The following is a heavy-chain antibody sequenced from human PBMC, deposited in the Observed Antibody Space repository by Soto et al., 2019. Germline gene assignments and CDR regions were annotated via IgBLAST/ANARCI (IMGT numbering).Heavy chain of an antibody. Sequence: QITLNESGPTLVKPTQTLTLTCTFSGFSLSTRDVGVGWIRQPPGKALEWLGVIYWDDDKSYSPSLKSRLTIPKDTSKNQVVLRMTKMDPVDTATYYCAHCRGGVASFWGQGTLVTVSS. V-gene: IGHV2-5*02. D-gene: IGHD3-16*01. CDR2: IYWDDDK. J-gene: IGHJ4*02. CDR1: GFSLSTRDVG. CDR3: AHCRGGVASF.